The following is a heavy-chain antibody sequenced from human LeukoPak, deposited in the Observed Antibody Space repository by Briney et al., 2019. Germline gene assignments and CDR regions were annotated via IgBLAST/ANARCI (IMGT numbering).Heavy chain of an antibody. D-gene: IGHD6-13*01. CDR1: GGTFSSYA. Sequence: SVKVSCKASGGTFSSYAISWVRQAPGQGLEWMGGIIPIFGTANYAQKFQGRVTITADESTSTAYMELSSLRSEDTAVYYCARGEDEEQQLSPLDYWGQGTLVTVSS. V-gene: IGHV1-69*13. CDR2: IIPIFGTA. J-gene: IGHJ4*02. CDR3: ARGEDEEQQLSPLDY.